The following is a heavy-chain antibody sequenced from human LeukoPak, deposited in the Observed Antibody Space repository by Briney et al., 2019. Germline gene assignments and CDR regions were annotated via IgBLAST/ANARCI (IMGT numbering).Heavy chain of an antibody. V-gene: IGHV3-23*01. D-gene: IGHD6-19*01. J-gene: IGHJ4*02. CDR1: GSIFTNYA. Sequence: PGGSLRLSCAASGSIFTNYAMSWVRQAPGRGLEWVSGISASGGGTYYANSVKGRFTISRDNSLNTLCLQMNSLRAEDTAIYYCVRGIYGSDYFDSWGQGTLVTVSS. CDR2: ISASGGGT. CDR3: VRGIYGSDYFDS.